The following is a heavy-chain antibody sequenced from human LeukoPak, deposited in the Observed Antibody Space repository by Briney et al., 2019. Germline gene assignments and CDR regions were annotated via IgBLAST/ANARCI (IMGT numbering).Heavy chain of an antibody. J-gene: IGHJ4*02. D-gene: IGHD3-16*02. CDR1: GFTINSFA. Sequence: PGVSLRLFCAASGFTINSFAMNWVRQARGKGLEWVSSISGSDGTSHYADFVKGRFTISRDNSKNTLYLQMNSLRAEDTAAYYCAKSLGVGGYTRYKGFDQWGQGTLVVVSS. CDR2: ISGSDGTS. CDR3: AKSLGVGGYTRYKGFDQ. V-gene: IGHV3-23*01.